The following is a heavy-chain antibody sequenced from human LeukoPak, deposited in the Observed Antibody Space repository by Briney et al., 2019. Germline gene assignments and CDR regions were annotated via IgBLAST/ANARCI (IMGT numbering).Heavy chain of an antibody. V-gene: IGHV1-2*02. Sequence: GASVKVSCKASGYTFTGYYMHWVRQAPGQGLEWMGWINPNSGGTNYAQKFQGRVTMTRDTSISTAYMELSRLRSDDTAVYYCARDELDSSYNSGWFEYYFDYWGQGTLVTVSS. J-gene: IGHJ4*02. CDR2: INPNSGGT. CDR3: ARDELDSSYNSGWFEYYFDY. CDR1: GYTFTGYY. D-gene: IGHD6-19*01.